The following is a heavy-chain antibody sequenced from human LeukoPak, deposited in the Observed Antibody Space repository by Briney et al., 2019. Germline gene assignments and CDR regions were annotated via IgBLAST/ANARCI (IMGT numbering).Heavy chain of an antibody. CDR3: ARDRLGYCSSTSCPGDP. CDR1: GYTFTSYG. J-gene: IGHJ5*02. Sequence: EASVKVSCKASGYTFTSYGISWLRQAPGQGLEWMGWISAYNGNTNYAQKLQGRVTMTTDTSTSTAYMELRSLRSDDTAVYYCARDRLGYCSSTSCPGDPWGQGTLVTVSS. D-gene: IGHD2-2*01. V-gene: IGHV1-18*01. CDR2: ISAYNGNT.